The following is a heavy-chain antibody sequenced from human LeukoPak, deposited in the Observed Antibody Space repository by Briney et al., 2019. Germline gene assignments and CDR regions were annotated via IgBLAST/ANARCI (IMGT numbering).Heavy chain of an antibody. Sequence: GASVKVSCKASGYTFTSYAMHWVRQAPGQRLEWMGWINAGNGNTKYSQKFQGRVTITRDTSASTAYMELSSLRSEDTAVYYCARGRKAAAGLFDYWGQGTLVTVSS. D-gene: IGHD6-13*01. CDR3: ARGRKAAAGLFDY. CDR2: INAGNGNT. CDR1: GYTFTSYA. V-gene: IGHV1-3*01. J-gene: IGHJ4*02.